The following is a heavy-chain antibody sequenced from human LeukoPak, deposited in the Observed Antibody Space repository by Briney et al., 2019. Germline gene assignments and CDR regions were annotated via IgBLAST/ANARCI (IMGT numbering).Heavy chain of an antibody. CDR1: GGTFSSYA. V-gene: IGHV1-69*04. J-gene: IGHJ6*02. CDR2: IIPIFGVA. CDR3: ARAGAASASYFGMDV. Sequence: SVTVSCTASGGTFSSYAIGLVRQAPGQGLEWMGRIIPIFGVANYAQKFQGRVTITADKTTSTAYMELSSLRCEDTAVYCCARAGAASASYFGMDVWGQGTTVTVSS. D-gene: IGHD6-25*01.